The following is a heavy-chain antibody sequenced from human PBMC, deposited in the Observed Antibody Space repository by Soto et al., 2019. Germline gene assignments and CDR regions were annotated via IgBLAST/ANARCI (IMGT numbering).Heavy chain of an antibody. V-gene: IGHV1-69*02. CDR3: ATGTTGTTFYYYGMDV. CDR2: IIPILGIA. D-gene: IGHD1-1*01. CDR1: GGTFSSYT. J-gene: IGHJ6*02. Sequence: QVQLVQSGAEVKKPGSSVKVSCKASGGTFSSYTISWVRQAPGQGLEWMGRIIPILGIANYAQKFQGGVTITADKSTSTAYMELSSLRSEDTAVYYCATGTTGTTFYYYGMDVWGQGTTVTVSS.